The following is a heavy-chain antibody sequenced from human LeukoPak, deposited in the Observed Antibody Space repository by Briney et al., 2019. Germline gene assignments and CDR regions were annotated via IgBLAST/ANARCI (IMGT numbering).Heavy chain of an antibody. CDR3: ARGSRRLADFHY. V-gene: IGHV4-39*01. Sequence: TPSETLSLTCTVSGDSISSSDYYWGWIRQPPGKGLGWIGTISYSGSTYYNPSLQSRVTISVDTSKNQFSLKLSSVTAADTAVNYCARGSRRLADFHYWGQGTLVTVSS. D-gene: IGHD1-26*01. J-gene: IGHJ4*02. CDR1: GDSISSSDYY. CDR2: ISYSGST.